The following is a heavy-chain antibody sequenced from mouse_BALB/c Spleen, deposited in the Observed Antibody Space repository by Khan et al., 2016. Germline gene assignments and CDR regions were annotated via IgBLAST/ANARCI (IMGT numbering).Heavy chain of an antibody. CDR1: GYTFTDYA. V-gene: IGHV1S137*01. D-gene: IGHD2-3*01. J-gene: IGHJ3*01. CDR3: AREEAGDGYSLFAY. Sequence: QVQLQQSGAELVRPGVSVKISCKGSGYTFTDYAMHWVKQSHAKSLEWIGDISTYSGDATYNQKFKGKATMTVDKSSSTAYMELARLTSEESASYYCAREEAGDGYSLFAYWGQGTLVTVSA. CDR2: ISTYSGDA.